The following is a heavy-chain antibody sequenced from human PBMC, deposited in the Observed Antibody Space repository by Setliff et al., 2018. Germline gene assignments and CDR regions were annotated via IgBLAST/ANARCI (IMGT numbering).Heavy chain of an antibody. CDR2: ISGSGGNT. CDR1: GFTFSNYA. J-gene: IGHJ3*02. Sequence: PGGSLRLSCAASGFTFSNYAMSWVRQAPGKGLEWVSGISGSGGNTSYADSVKGRFTISRDNSRNTLYLQMNSLRVEDTAVYYCARTPLYDIAAAGSKAFDIWGQGTMVTVSS. V-gene: IGHV3-23*01. D-gene: IGHD6-13*01. CDR3: ARTPLYDIAAAGSKAFDI.